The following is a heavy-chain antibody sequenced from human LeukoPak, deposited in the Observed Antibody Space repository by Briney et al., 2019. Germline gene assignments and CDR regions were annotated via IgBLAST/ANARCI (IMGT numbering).Heavy chain of an antibody. CDR2: IRGSGGST. D-gene: IGHD6-6*01. V-gene: IGHV3-23*01. Sequence: GGSLRLSCAASGSTFSSYAMSVVRQASGKGLEWVSGIRGSGGSTYYADSVRGRFTISRDNSKNTLYLQMNSLRAEETAVYYCAKASGQLVPNSFFDYWGQGTLVTVSS. CDR3: AKASGQLVPNSFFDY. J-gene: IGHJ4*02. CDR1: GSTFSSYA.